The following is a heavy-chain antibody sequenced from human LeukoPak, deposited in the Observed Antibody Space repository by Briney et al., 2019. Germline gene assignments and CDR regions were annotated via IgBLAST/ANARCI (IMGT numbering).Heavy chain of an antibody. Sequence: PGGSLRLSCAASGFTFSSYAMSWVRQAPGKGLEWVSAISGSGGSTYYADSVKGRFTISRDNSKNTLYLQMNSLRAEDTAVYYCARRMDWGPVEYFDYWGQGTLVTVSS. CDR1: GFTFSSYA. D-gene: IGHD3/OR15-3a*01. CDR2: ISGSGGST. V-gene: IGHV3-23*01. CDR3: ARRMDWGPVEYFDY. J-gene: IGHJ4*02.